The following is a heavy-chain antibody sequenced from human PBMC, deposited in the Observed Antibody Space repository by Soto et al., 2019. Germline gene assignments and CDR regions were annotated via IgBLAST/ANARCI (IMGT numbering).Heavy chain of an antibody. V-gene: IGHV4-4*02. D-gene: IGHD1-7*01. J-gene: IGHJ4*02. CDR3: ASRDPGTSVDY. CDR1: GGSFTSNNW. Sequence: SETLSLTCAVSGGSFTSNNWWTWVRQPPGQGLEWTGEIYRTGSTNYNPSLKGRVTISLDKSENQFSLKVTSLTAADTAVYYCASRDPGTSVDYWGQGTLVTVSS. CDR2: IYRTGST.